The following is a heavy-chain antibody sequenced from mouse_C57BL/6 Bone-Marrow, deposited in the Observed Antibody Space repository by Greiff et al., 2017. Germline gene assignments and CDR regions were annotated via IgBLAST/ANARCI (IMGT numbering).Heavy chain of an antibody. D-gene: IGHD1-1*01. Sequence: QVQLQQPGAELVKPGASVKLSCKASGYTFTSYWMHWVKQRPGQGLEWIGMIHPNSGSTNYNEKFKSKATLTVDKSSSTAYMQLSSLTSEYSAVYYCAREVLRVAMDYWGQGTSVTVSS. CDR2: IHPNSGST. CDR1: GYTFTSYW. V-gene: IGHV1-64*01. J-gene: IGHJ4*01. CDR3: AREVLRVAMDY.